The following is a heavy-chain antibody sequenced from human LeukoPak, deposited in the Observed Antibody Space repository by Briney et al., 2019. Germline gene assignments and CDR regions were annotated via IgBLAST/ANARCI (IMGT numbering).Heavy chain of an antibody. CDR1: VYTLTELS. CDR2: FDPEDGET. D-gene: IGHD3-9*01. Sequence: ASVMVSCKVSVYTLTELSMHWVRQAPGKGLAWMGGFDPEDGETNYVQKFQGRVTMTQDTSTDTAYMELSSLRSEDTAVYYCATGTYVLRYFDWSLGAFDIWGQGTMVTVSS. J-gene: IGHJ3*02. V-gene: IGHV1-24*01. CDR3: ATGTYVLRYFDWSLGAFDI.